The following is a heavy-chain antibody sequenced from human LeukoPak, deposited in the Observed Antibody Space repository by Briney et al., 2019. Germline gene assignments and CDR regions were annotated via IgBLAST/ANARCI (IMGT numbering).Heavy chain of an antibody. J-gene: IGHJ4*02. CDR2: AYYSGHT. D-gene: IGHD3-22*01. CDR1: GGSISDNY. CDR3: ARHGYYYYTSGYFGY. Sequence: PSETLSLTCTVSGGSISDNYWSWIRQPPGKGLEWIGYAYYSGHTNHNSSLKSRVTMSLDTSKSQFSLRLSSVTAADTALYYCARHGYYYYTSGYFGYWGQGILVTVSS. V-gene: IGHV4-59*08.